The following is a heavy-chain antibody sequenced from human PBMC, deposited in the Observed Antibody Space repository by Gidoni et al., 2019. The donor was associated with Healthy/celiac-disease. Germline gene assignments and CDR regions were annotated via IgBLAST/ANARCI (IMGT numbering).Heavy chain of an antibody. D-gene: IGHD3-10*01. Sequence: EVQLLESGGGLVQPGGSLRLSCAASGFTFSSYAMSWVRQAPGTGLEWVSAISGRGGSTYYADSIVKGRFTISRDNSKNTLYLQMNSLRAEDTAVYYCAKLRDWVVFGEVDYWGQGTLVTVSS. J-gene: IGHJ4*02. CDR3: AKLRDWVVFGEVDY. CDR1: GFTFSSYA. CDR2: ISGRGGST. V-gene: IGHV3-23*01.